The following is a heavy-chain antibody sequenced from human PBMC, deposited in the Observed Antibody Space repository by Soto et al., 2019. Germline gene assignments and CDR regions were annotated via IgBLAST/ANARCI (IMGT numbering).Heavy chain of an antibody. D-gene: IGHD5-12*01. Sequence: QVQLVQSGAEVKKPGASVKVSCKASRYTFTDYYMHWVRQSPGQGLEWMGWIHPNIGVTKFPHKFQGRGILTRDTSISTVYMELSRLTSDDTAVYYCARAGLTTLELATTYLGQGTLVTVSS. J-gene: IGHJ4*02. CDR2: IHPNIGVT. CDR1: RYTFTDYY. CDR3: ARAGLTTLELATTY. V-gene: IGHV1-2*07.